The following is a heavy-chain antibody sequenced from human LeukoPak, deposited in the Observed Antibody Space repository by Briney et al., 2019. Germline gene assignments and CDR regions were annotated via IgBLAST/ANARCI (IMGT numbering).Heavy chain of an antibody. V-gene: IGHV3-23*01. D-gene: IGHD3-9*01. CDR3: AKWGDYDVLTGYYVPDY. CDR1: GFTFSNYA. J-gene: IGHJ4*02. CDR2: ILGSGGST. Sequence: GASLRLSCAASGFTFSNYAMSWVRQAPGKGLEWVSAILGSGGSTYYADSVKGRFTASRDNSKSTLYLQMNSLRAEDTALYYCAKWGDYDVLTGYYVPDYWGQGTLVTVSS.